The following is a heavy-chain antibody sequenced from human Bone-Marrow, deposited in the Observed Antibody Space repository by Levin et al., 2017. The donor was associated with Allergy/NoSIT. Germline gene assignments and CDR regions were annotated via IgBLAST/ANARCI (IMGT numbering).Heavy chain of an antibody. CDR3: AREGSDFWSGYPYFDY. Sequence: ASVKVSCKASGYTFTSYAMHWVRQAPGQRLEWMGWINAGNGNTKYSQKFQGRVTITRDTSASTAYMELSSLRSEDTAVYYCAREGSDFWSGYPYFDYWGQGTLVTVSS. D-gene: IGHD3-3*01. V-gene: IGHV1-3*01. J-gene: IGHJ4*02. CDR1: GYTFTSYA. CDR2: INAGNGNT.